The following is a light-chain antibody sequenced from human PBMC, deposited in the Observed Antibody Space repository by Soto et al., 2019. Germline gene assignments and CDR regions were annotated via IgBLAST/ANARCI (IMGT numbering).Light chain of an antibody. CDR2: LNSDGSP. Sequence: QLVLTQSPSASASLGASVTLTCTLSSGHSSYAIAWHQQQPEKGPRYLMKLNSDGSPSKGDGIPDRFSGSSSGAERYLTISSLQSEDEADYYCQTWGTGIHYVFGTGTKLTVL. CDR1: SGHSSYA. V-gene: IGLV4-69*01. CDR3: QTWGTGIHYV. J-gene: IGLJ1*01.